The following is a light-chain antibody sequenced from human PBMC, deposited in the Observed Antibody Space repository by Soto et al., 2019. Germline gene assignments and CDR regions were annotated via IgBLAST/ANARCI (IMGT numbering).Light chain of an antibody. Sequence: EIVLTQSPATLSLSPGERATLSCRASQSVSTYLAWYQQKPGQAPRLLIYDASSRATGIPARFSGSGSGTEFTLTISSLEPKDFAVYYCQQRSSWPVTFGQGTRVEIK. V-gene: IGKV3-11*01. CDR2: DAS. J-gene: IGKJ1*01. CDR3: QQRSSWPVT. CDR1: QSVSTY.